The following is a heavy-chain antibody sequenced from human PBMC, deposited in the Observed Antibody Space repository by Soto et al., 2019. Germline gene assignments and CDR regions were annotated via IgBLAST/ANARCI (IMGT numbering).Heavy chain of an antibody. Sequence: QVQLVQSGAEVKKPGSSVKVSCKASGGTFSSYAISWVRQAPGQGLEWMGGIIPIFGTANYPQKFQGRVTITADESTSTAYMELSSLRSEDTAVYYCARDLGDDFWSGYSRKYYYYGMDVWGQGTTVTVSS. V-gene: IGHV1-69*12. J-gene: IGHJ6*02. D-gene: IGHD3-3*01. CDR2: IIPIFGTA. CDR3: ARDLGDDFWSGYSRKYYYYGMDV. CDR1: GGTFSSYA.